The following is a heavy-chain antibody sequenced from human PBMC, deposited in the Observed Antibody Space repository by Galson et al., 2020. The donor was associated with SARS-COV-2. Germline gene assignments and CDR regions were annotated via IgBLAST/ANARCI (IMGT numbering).Heavy chain of an antibody. J-gene: IGHJ4*02. CDR3: ARDRAGFEGYGDYPTLNY. CDR1: GYTFTSYG. CDR2: ISAYNGNT. Sequence: ASVKVSCKASGYTFTSYGISWVRQAPGQGIEWMGWISAYNGNTNYAQKLQGRVTMTTDTSTSTAYMELRSLRSDDTAVYYCARDRAGFEGYGDYPTLNYGGQGTLVTVSS. D-gene: IGHD4-17*01. V-gene: IGHV1-18*04.